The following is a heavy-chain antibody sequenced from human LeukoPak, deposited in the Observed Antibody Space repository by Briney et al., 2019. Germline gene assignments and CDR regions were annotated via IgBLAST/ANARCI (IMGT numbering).Heavy chain of an antibody. D-gene: IGHD3-22*01. CDR1: GFTFSSYG. V-gene: IGHV3-30*02. CDR2: IRYDGSNK. Sequence: GGSLRLSCAASGFTFSSYGMHWVRQAPGKGLEWVAFIRYDGSNKYYADSVKGRFTISRDNSKNTLYLQMNSLRAEDTAVYYCATPHYYDSSGYYETYYFDYWGQGTLVTVSS. J-gene: IGHJ4*02. CDR3: ATPHYYDSSGYYETYYFDY.